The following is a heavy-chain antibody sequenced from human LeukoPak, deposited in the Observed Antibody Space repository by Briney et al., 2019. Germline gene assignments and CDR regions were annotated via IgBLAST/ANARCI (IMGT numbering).Heavy chain of an antibody. J-gene: IGHJ4*02. V-gene: IGHV1-69*01. CDR3: ARGYDYVWGSYRHFDY. Sequence: ASVKVSCKASGGTFSSYAISWVRQAPGQGLEWMGGIIPIFGTANYAQKFQGRVTITADESTSTAYMELNSLRAEDTAVYYCARGYDYVWGSYRHFDYWGQGTLVTVSS. CDR2: IIPIFGTA. CDR1: GGTFSSYA. D-gene: IGHD3-16*02.